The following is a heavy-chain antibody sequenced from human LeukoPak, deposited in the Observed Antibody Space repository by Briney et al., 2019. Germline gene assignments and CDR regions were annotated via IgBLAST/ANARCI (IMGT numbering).Heavy chain of an antibody. Sequence: PGGSLRLSCAASGFTFITYAMTWVRQAPGKGLEWVSSISNSGGSTYYADSVRGRFTISRDNSKNTLYLQMNSLRAEDTAVYYCARAPNWGCFDYWGQGTLVTVSS. V-gene: IGHV3-23*01. D-gene: IGHD7-27*01. J-gene: IGHJ4*02. CDR1: GFTFITYA. CDR2: ISNSGGST. CDR3: ARAPNWGCFDY.